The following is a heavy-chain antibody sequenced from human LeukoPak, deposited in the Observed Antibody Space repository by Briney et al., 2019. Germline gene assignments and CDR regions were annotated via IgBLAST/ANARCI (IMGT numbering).Heavy chain of an antibody. J-gene: IGHJ5*02. V-gene: IGHV4-59*08. CDR1: GGSISSYY. Sequence: SETLSLTCTVSGGSISSYYWSWIRQPPGKGLEWIGYIYYSGSTNYNPSLKSRVTISVDTSKNQFSLKLSSVTAAGTAVYYCARGDCSSTSCYTNWFDPWGQGTLVTVSS. CDR2: IYYSGST. CDR3: ARGDCSSTSCYTNWFDP. D-gene: IGHD2-2*02.